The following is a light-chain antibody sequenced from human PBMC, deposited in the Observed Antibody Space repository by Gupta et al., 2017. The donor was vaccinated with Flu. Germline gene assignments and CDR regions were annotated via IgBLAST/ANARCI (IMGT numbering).Light chain of an antibody. CDR3: RSYADSYTFYVV. J-gene: IGLJ2*01. Sequence: QSALTQPRSVSGSPGQSVTISCTGTRSDVGGYNYVSWYQQHPGKAPKRMIYDVSKRPSGVPDRFSGSKSGNSASLTISGLQAEDEADYYCRSYADSYTFYVVFGGGTKLTVL. V-gene: IGLV2-11*01. CDR2: DVS. CDR1: RSDVGGYNY.